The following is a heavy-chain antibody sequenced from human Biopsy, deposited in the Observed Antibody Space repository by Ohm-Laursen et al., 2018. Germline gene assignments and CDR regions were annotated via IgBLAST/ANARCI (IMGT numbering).Heavy chain of an antibody. CDR3: AREYPEGDV. Sequence: SVKVSCKASGYTFTGYDLHWVRQAPGQGLEWMGWINPKSGGTHYLEKFRGRVTMTRDTSISTAYMEVSSLKSEDTAVYYCAREYPEGDVWGQGTSVTVSS. J-gene: IGHJ6*02. CDR2: INPKSGGT. CDR1: GYTFTGYD. V-gene: IGHV1-2*02. D-gene: IGHD2-2*02.